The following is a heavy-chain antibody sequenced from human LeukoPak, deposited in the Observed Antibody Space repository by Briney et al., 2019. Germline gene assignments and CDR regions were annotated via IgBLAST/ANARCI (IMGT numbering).Heavy chain of an antibody. V-gene: IGHV4-39*01. CDR2: IYYSGIA. Sequence: PSETLSLTCTVSGDSISSSSYHWGWIRQPPGKGLEWIGTIYYSGIAYYNPSLRTRVTISVDTSKNQFSLKLSSVTAADTAVYYCARHASIVLLTAVPFSWFDPWGQGTLVTVSS. CDR1: GDSISSSSYH. CDR3: ARHASIVLLTAVPFSWFDP. J-gene: IGHJ5*02. D-gene: IGHD1-14*01.